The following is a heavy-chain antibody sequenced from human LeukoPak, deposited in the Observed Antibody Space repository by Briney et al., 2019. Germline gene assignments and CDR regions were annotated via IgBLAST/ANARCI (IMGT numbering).Heavy chain of an antibody. CDR2: IYYSGST. Sequence: SETLSLTCTVSGGSISSGGYYWSWLRQHPGKGLEWIGYIYYSGSTYYNPSLKSRVTISVDTSKNQFSLKLSSVTAADTAVYYCASCSGGSCWGGYFQHWGQGTLVTVSS. D-gene: IGHD2-15*01. V-gene: IGHV4-31*03. J-gene: IGHJ1*01. CDR1: GGSISSGGYY. CDR3: ASCSGGSCWGGYFQH.